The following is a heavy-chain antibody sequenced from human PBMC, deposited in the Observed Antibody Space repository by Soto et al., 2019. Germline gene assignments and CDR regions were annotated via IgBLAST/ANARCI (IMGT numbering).Heavy chain of an antibody. Sequence: WASVKVSCKASGYTFTSYDINWVRQATGQGLEWMGWMNPNSGNTGYAQKFQGRVTMTRNTSISTAYMELSSLRSEDTAVYYCARGGFLEWLPYYYYGMDVWGQGTTVTVSS. V-gene: IGHV1-8*01. CDR1: GYTFTSYD. CDR3: ARGGFLEWLPYYYYGMDV. D-gene: IGHD3-3*01. CDR2: MNPNSGNT. J-gene: IGHJ6*02.